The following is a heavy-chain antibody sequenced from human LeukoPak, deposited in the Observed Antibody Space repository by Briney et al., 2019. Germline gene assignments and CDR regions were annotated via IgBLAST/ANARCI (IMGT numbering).Heavy chain of an antibody. J-gene: IGHJ6*03. CDR2: ISGSGGST. D-gene: IGHD6-6*01. CDR3: AKVPEALYYYHYMDV. V-gene: IGHV3-23*01. Sequence: GGSLRLSCAASGFTFSSYAMSWVRQAPGKGLEWVSAISGSGGSTYYADSVKGRFTISRDNSKNTLYLQMNSLRAEDTAVYYCAKVPEALYYYHYMDVWGKGTTVTVSS. CDR1: GFTFSSYA.